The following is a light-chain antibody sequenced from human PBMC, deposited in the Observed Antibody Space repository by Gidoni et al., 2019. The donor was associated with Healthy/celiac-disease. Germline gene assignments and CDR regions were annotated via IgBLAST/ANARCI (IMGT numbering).Light chain of an antibody. V-gene: IGKV1-6*01. CDR3: LQDYNYPLT. J-gene: IGKJ3*01. CDR1: QGIRND. CDR2: AAS. Sequence: AIQMTKSPASLSASVGDRVTITCRASQGIRNDLGWYQQKPGKAPKLLIYAASSLQSGVPSRFSGSGSGTDFTLTISSLQPEDFATYYCLQDYNYPLTFGPGTKVDIK.